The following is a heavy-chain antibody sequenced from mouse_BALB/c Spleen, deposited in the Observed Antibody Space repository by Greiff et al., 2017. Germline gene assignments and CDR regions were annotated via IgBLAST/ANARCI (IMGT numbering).Heavy chain of an antibody. CDR2: ISYSGST. V-gene: IGHV3-2*02. Sequence: EVQGVESGPGLVKPSQSLSLTCTVTGYSITSDYAWNWIRQFPGNKLEWMGYISYSGSTSYNPSLKSRISITRDTSKNQFFLQLNSVTTEDTATYYCASGEYGNYFDYWGQGTTLTVSS. D-gene: IGHD2-10*02. J-gene: IGHJ2*01. CDR3: ASGEYGNYFDY. CDR1: GYSITSDYA.